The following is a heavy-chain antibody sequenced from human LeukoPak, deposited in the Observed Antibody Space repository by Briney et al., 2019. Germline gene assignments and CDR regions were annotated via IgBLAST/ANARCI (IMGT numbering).Heavy chain of an antibody. D-gene: IGHD1-26*01. CDR2: ISRSGNTI. CDR1: GFTFSTYE. Sequence: SLRLSCAASGFTFSTYEMNWVRQGPGKGLEWVSFISRSGNTIYYADSVKGRFTISRDNAKNSLYLQMTSLRAEDTAVYYCARQSGTYYVALSSDYWGQGTLVTVSS. CDR3: ARQSGTYYVALSSDY. V-gene: IGHV3-48*03. J-gene: IGHJ4*02.